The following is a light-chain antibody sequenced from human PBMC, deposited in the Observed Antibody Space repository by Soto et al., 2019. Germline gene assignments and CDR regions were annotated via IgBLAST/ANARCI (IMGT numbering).Light chain of an antibody. Sequence: DIQMTQSPSSLSASVGDRVTITCRASHDISTYLAWYQQKPGKAPKLMIYEASTLQSGVPSRFSGSGSGTEFTLTISGLLPEDFATYHCQQLNTLPFTFGQGTRLRL. CDR3: QQLNTLPFT. V-gene: IGKV1-9*01. CDR2: EAS. J-gene: IGKJ5*01. CDR1: HDISTY.